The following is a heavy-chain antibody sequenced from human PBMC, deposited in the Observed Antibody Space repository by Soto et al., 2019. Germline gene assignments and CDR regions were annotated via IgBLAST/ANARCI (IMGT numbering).Heavy chain of an antibody. V-gene: IGHV4-39*01. CDR1: GGSISSSSYY. J-gene: IGHJ4*02. D-gene: IGHD2-8*01. CDR2: IYYSGST. Sequence: QLQLQESGPGLVKPSETLSLTCTVSGGSISSSSYYWGWIRQPPGKGLEWIGSIYYSGSTYYNPSLKSRVTISVDTSKNQFSLKLSSVTAADTAVYYCASQGNIVLMVYAPFDYWGQGTLVTVSS. CDR3: ASQGNIVLMVYAPFDY.